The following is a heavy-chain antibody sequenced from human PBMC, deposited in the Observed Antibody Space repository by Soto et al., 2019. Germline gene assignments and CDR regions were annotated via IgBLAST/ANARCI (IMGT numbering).Heavy chain of an antibody. CDR3: ARTGSFDY. CDR1: AGTFDTYS. CDR2: TIPAIDLI. D-gene: IGHD3-10*01. J-gene: IGHJ4*02. V-gene: IGHV1-69*02. Sequence: QVQLVQSGAEVKKPGASVKVSCKASAGTFDTYSIMWVRQAPGQGLEWMGRTIPAIDLINYAQKFQGRFTITVDKSTTTVYMELRSLRYEDTAIYYCARTGSFDYWGQGTVVTVSS.